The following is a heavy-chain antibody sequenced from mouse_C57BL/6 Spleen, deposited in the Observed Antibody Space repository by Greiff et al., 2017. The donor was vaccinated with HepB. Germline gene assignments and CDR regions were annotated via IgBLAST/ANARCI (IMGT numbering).Heavy chain of an antibody. CDR3: ARRGSSGYVSY. CDR1: GYTFTSYW. J-gene: IGHJ2*01. V-gene: IGHV1-64*01. CDR2: IHPNSGST. D-gene: IGHD3-2*02. Sequence: QVQLQQPGAELVKPGASVKLSCKASGYTFTSYWMHWVKQRPGQGLEWIGMIHPNSGSTNYNEKFKSKATLTVDKSSSTAYMQLSSLTSEDSAVYYCARRGSSGYVSYWGQGTTLTVSS.